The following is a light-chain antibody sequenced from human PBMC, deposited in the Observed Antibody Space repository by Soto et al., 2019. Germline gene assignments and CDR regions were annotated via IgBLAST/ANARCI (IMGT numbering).Light chain of an antibody. Sequence: EIVLTQSPGTLSLSPGDGATLSCRASQTVGNNYLAWYQLRPGQAPRLLIHGASSRATGIPDRFSGSGSATEFTLTLGRLEPEDFAVYYCQQYDRLPRTFGQGTKVDIK. CDR3: QQYDRLPRT. CDR1: QTVGNNY. V-gene: IGKV3-20*01. CDR2: GAS. J-gene: IGKJ1*01.